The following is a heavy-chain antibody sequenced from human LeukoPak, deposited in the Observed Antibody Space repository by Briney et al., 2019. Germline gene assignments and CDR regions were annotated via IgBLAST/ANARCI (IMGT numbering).Heavy chain of an antibody. CDR3: ARDSSYYDFWSGYLVY. CDR1: GYTFTGYY. J-gene: IGHJ4*02. D-gene: IGHD3-3*01. V-gene: IGHV1-2*02. CDR2: INPNSGGT. Sequence: ASVKVSCKASGYTFTGYYMHWVRQAPGQGLEWMGWINPNSGGTNYAQKFQGRVTMTRATSISTAYMELSRLRSDDTAVYYCARDSSYYDFWSGYLVYWGQGTLVTVSS.